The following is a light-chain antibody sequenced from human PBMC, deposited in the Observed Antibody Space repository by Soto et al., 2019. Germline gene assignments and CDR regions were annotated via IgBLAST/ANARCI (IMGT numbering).Light chain of an antibody. CDR3: QQTFITPYT. CDR1: QCITNY. Sequence: DIQMTQSPLSLSASVGDTVTITCRASQCITNYLNWYQHKPVSSPKVLIYAASSLQSGVTSRFSGSGSGTDFTLTITSLQPEDVSTDFCQQTFITPYTFGRGTKLEIK. CDR2: AAS. V-gene: IGKV1-39*01. J-gene: IGKJ2*01.